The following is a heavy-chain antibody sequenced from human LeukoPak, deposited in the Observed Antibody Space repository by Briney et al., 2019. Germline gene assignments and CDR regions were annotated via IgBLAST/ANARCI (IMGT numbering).Heavy chain of an antibody. V-gene: IGHV3-9*03. J-gene: IGHJ3*02. CDR3: AKDENRWLAPHAFDI. D-gene: IGHD5-24*01. CDR2: IDWNGFNK. Sequence: GGSLILSCVASGFTFDDFTMHWVRLAPGKGLEWVSGIDWNGFNKDYADSVKGRFTISRDNAKNSLYLQMNSLSSEDMALYFCAKDENRWLAPHAFDIWGQGTMVTVSS. CDR1: GFTFDDFT.